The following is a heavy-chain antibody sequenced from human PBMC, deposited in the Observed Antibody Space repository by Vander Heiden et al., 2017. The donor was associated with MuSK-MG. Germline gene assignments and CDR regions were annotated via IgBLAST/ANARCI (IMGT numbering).Heavy chain of an antibody. Sequence: QLQLQESGPGLVKPSETLSLTCTVSGGSISSYYWSWIRQPPGKGLEWIGYIYYSGSTNYNPSLKSRVTISVDTSKNQFSLKLSSVTAAETAVYYCARAPPYYYDSSSCLDAFDIWGQGTMVTVSS. CDR1: GGSISSYY. V-gene: IGHV4-59*01. J-gene: IGHJ3*02. CDR3: ARAPPYYYDSSSCLDAFDI. CDR2: IYYSGST. D-gene: IGHD3-22*01.